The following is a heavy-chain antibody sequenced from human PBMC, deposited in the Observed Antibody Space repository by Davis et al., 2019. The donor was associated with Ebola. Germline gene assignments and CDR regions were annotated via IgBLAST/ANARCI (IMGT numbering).Heavy chain of an antibody. CDR2: IYTGNGNT. CDR1: GYTFTSYT. D-gene: IGHD2-15*01. V-gene: IGHV1-3*04. CDR3: ARRGSANCDGGTCYSHWFDP. Sequence: ASVKVSCKTSGYTFTSYTMHWVRQAPGQRLEWMGWIYTGNGNTKYSQNFQGRVTITRDTSASTAYMELSSLRSEDTAVYYCARRGSANCDGGTCYSHWFDPWGQGTLVTVSS. J-gene: IGHJ5*02.